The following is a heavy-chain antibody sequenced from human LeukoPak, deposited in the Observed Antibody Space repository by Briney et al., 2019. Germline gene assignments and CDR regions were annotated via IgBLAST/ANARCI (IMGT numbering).Heavy chain of an antibody. Sequence: SETLSLTCTVSGGSISSSSYYWGWIRQPPGKGLEWIGSIYYSGSTYYNPSLRSRVTISVDTSKNQFSLKLSSVTAADTAVYYCAAAYYDSSGYYNYWGQGTLVTVSS. CDR1: GGSISSSSYY. V-gene: IGHV4-39*07. D-gene: IGHD3-22*01. J-gene: IGHJ4*02. CDR2: IYYSGST. CDR3: AAAYYDSSGYYNY.